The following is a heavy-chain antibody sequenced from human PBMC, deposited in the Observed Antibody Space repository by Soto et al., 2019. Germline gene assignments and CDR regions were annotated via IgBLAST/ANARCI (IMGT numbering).Heavy chain of an antibody. D-gene: IGHD5-18*01. J-gene: IGHJ4*02. CDR3: ARGYGRNFDY. Sequence: GSLRLSCKASGFSFSSNSMGWLRQAPGKGLDWVSSISDSADRIYYADSVRGRFTFSRDNSKNMMYLQMNSLRAEDTAVYYCARGYGRNFDYWGQGTLVTVSS. CDR2: ISDSADRI. V-gene: IGHV3-23*01. CDR1: GFSFSSNS.